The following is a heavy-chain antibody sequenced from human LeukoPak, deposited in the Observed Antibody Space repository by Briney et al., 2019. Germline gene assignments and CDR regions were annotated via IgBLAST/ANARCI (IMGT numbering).Heavy chain of an antibody. CDR2: ISSSSSYI. J-gene: IGHJ6*03. CDR1: GFTFSSYS. CDR3: ARDKAGTTPYYYYSMDV. D-gene: IGHD1-14*01. V-gene: IGHV3-21*01. Sequence: GGSLRLSCAASGFTFSSYSMNWVRQAPGKGLEWVSSISSSSSYIYYADSVKGRFTISGDNAKNSLYLQMNSLRAEDTAVYYCARDKAGTTPYYYYSMDVWGKGTTVTVSS.